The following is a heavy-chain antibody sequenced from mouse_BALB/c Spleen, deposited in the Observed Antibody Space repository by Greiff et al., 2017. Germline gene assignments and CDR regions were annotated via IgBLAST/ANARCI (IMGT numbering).Heavy chain of an antibody. CDR2: INSNGGST. J-gene: IGHJ3*01. CDR1: GFTFSSYG. D-gene: IGHD4-1*01. Sequence: DVKLVESGGGLVQPGGSLKLSCAASGFTFSSYGMSWVRQTPDKRLELVATINSNGGSTYYPDSVKGRFTISRDNAKNTLYLQMSSLKSEDTAMYYCARETGMEGFAYWGQGTLVTVSA. CDR3: ARETGMEGFAY. V-gene: IGHV5-6-3*01.